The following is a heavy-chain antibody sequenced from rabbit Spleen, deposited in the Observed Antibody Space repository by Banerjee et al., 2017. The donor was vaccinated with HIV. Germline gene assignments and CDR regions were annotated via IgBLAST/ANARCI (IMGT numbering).Heavy chain of an antibody. CDR3: ARDLAAWNSGSYAFNL. CDR2: IYSGSSGDT. J-gene: IGHJ4*01. V-gene: IGHV1S45*01. D-gene: IGHD1-1*01. CDR1: GFSLSSYYM. Sequence: QEQLEESGGGLVQPGGSLKLSCKASGFSLSSYYMNWVRQAPGKGLEWIACIYSGSSGDTYYANWAKGRFTISTTSSTTVTLQMTSLTGADTATYFCARDLAAWNSGSYAFNLWGPGTLVTVS.